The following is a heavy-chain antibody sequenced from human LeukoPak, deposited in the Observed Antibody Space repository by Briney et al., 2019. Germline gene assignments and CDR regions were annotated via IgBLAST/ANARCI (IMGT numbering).Heavy chain of an antibody. CDR1: GGSISSYY. CDR2: IYYSGST. CDR3: ARGTYYYDSSGYAPNWYFDY. J-gene: IGHJ4*02. V-gene: IGHV4-59*12. Sequence: SETLSLTCTVSGGSISSYYWSWIRQPPGKGLEWIGYIYYSGSTNYNPSLKSRVTISVDTSKNQFSLKLSSVTAADTAVYYCARGTYYYDSSGYAPNWYFDYWGQGTLVTVSS. D-gene: IGHD3-22*01.